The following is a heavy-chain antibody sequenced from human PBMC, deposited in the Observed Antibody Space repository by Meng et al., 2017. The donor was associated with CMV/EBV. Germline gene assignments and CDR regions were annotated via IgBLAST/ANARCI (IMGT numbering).Heavy chain of an antibody. D-gene: IGHD5-12*01. V-gene: IGHV3-7*01. CDR3: ARGVKSGYSGYDLAVYYFDY. Sequence: GESLKISCAASGFTFSSDSMNWVRQAPGKGLEWVANRKQDGSEKFYVDSVKGRFTISRDNAKNSLYLQMNSLRAEDTAVYYCARGVKSGYSGYDLAVYYFDYWGQGTLVTVSS. J-gene: IGHJ4*02. CDR1: GFTFSSDS. CDR2: RKQDGSEK.